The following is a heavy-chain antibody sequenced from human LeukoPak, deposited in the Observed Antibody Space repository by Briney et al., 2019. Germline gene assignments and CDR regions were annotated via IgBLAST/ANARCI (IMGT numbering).Heavy chain of an antibody. CDR3: ARRTSRYYMDV. J-gene: IGHJ6*03. V-gene: IGHV4-39*01. D-gene: IGHD2-2*01. Sequence: SETLSLTCTVSGGSISSSSYYWGWIHQPPGKGLEWIGSIYYSGNTYYNPSLKSRVTISVDTSKNQFSLKLSSVTAADTAVYYCARRTSRYYMDVWGKGTTVTVSS. CDR2: IYYSGNT. CDR1: GGSISSSSYY.